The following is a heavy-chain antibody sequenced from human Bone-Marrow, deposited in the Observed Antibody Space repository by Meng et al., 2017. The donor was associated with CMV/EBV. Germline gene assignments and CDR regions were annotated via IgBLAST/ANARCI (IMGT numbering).Heavy chain of an antibody. CDR2: INWNGGST. Sequence: SCKASGGTFSSYAMTWVRQAPGKGLEWVSGINWNGGSTGYADSVRGRFIISRDNVRKSLYLQMNSLRAGDTAVYYCAKVQWLPMSQNYYHYFGMDVWGQGTTVTVSS. D-gene: IGHD5-12*01. CDR1: GGTFSSYA. V-gene: IGHV3-20*04. CDR3: AKVQWLPMSQNYYHYFGMDV. J-gene: IGHJ6*02.